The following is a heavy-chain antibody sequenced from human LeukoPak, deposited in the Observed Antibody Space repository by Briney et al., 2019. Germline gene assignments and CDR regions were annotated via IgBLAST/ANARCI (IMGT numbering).Heavy chain of an antibody. D-gene: IGHD6-13*01. CDR1: GGSISSGGYY. CDR2: IYHSGST. Sequence: SETLSLTCTVSGGSISSGGYYWSWIRQPPGKGLEWIGYIYHSGSTYYNPSLKSRVTISVDRSKNQFSLKLSSVTAADTAVYFCARDGYSSSYLDYWGQGTLVTVSS. V-gene: IGHV4-30-2*01. J-gene: IGHJ4*02. CDR3: ARDGYSSSYLDY.